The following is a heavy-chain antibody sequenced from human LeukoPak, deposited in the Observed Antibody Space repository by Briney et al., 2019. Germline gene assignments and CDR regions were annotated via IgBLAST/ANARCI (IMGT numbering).Heavy chain of an antibody. D-gene: IGHD6-6*01. Sequence: SSETLSLTCTVSGGSINNYYWSWIRQPAEKGLEWIGRIHTSGNTDYNPSLKSRVTMSIDTSKNQFSLKLRSVTAADTAVYYCAREGSMTARPFVSNDYWGQGTLVTVPS. CDR3: AREGSMTARPFVSNDY. CDR2: IHTSGNT. J-gene: IGHJ4*02. CDR1: GGSINNYY. V-gene: IGHV4-4*07.